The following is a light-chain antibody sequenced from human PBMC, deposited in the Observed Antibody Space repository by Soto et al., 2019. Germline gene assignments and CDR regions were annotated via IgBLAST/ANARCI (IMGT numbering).Light chain of an antibody. V-gene: IGKV1-33*01. CDR2: DAS. CDR3: QQYDNLPPFT. CDR1: QDISNY. Sequence: DIQMTQSPSSLSAYIGDRVTITCQAGQDISNYLNWYQQIPGKAPKLLIYDASNLETGVPSRFSGSGSGTDFTFTISRLQPEDIATYYCQQYDNLPPFTFGPGTKVDIK. J-gene: IGKJ3*01.